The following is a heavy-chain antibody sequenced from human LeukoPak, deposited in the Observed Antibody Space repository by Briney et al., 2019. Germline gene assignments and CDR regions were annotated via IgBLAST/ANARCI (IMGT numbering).Heavy chain of an antibody. CDR2: IWYDGSDK. CDR3: AKGRTVTSRDNFDY. CDR1: GFTFRTYG. J-gene: IGHJ4*02. Sequence: GGSLRLSCAASGFTFRTYGMHWVRQAPGKGLEWVAVIWYDGSDKYHADSVKGRFTISRDNSKNMLYLQMNSLRAEDTAVYYCAKGRTVTSRDNFDYWGQGTLVTVSS. D-gene: IGHD1/OR15-1a*01. V-gene: IGHV3-30*02.